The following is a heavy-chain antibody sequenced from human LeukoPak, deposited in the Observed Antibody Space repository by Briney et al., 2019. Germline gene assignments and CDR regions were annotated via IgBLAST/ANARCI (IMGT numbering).Heavy chain of an antibody. J-gene: IGHJ1*01. V-gene: IGHV4-34*01. CDR1: GGSFSGYY. CDR2: IYHSGST. Sequence: PSETLSLTCAVYGGSFSGYYWSWIRQPPGKGLEWIGYIYHSGSTYYNPSLKSRVTISVDRSKNQSSLKLSSVTAADTAVYYCARVGSEGQYFQHWGQGTLVTVSS. D-gene: IGHD3-16*01. CDR3: ARVGSEGQYFQH.